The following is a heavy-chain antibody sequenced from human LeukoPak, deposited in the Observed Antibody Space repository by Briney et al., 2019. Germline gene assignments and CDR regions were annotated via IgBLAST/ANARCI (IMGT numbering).Heavy chain of an antibody. D-gene: IGHD5/OR15-5a*01. CDR3: AKDRGYSVYDSTDY. J-gene: IGHJ4*02. CDR1: GFTFSNYA. Sequence: GGSLRLSCAASGFTFSNYAMSWVRQAPGKGLEWVSGISASGGSTHYADSVKGRFTISRDNSKNTLYLQLNSLRAEDTAGYYCAKDRGYSVYDSTDYWGQGTLVTISS. CDR2: ISASGGST. V-gene: IGHV3-23*01.